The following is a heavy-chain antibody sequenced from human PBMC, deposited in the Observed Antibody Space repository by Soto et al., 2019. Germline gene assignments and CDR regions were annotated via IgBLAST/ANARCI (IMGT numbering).Heavy chain of an antibody. CDR2: IIPIFGTA. Sequence: VQLVQSGAEVKKPGSSVKVSCKASGGTFSSYAISWVRQAPGQGLEWMGGIIPIFGTANYAQKFQGRVTITADESTSTAYMELSSLRSEDTAVYYCARSHSLMVYAMYYYYYGMDVWGQGTTVTVSS. D-gene: IGHD2-8*01. CDR1: GGTFSSYA. V-gene: IGHV1-69*01. CDR3: ARSHSLMVYAMYYYYYGMDV. J-gene: IGHJ6*02.